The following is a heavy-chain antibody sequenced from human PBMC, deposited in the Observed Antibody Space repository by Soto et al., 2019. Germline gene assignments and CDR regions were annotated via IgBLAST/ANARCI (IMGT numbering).Heavy chain of an antibody. V-gene: IGHV6-1*01. CDR1: GDSVSSNSAA. CDR2: TYYRSKWYN. D-gene: IGHD6-19*01. J-gene: IGHJ4*02. Sequence: PSQTLSLTCAISGDSVSSNSAAWNWIRQSPSRGLEWLGRTYYRSKWYNDYAVSVKSRITINPDTSKNQFSLQLNSVTPEDTAVYYCARDQGSSGWSIEYYFDYWGQGTLVTVSS. CDR3: ARDQGSSGWSIEYYFDY.